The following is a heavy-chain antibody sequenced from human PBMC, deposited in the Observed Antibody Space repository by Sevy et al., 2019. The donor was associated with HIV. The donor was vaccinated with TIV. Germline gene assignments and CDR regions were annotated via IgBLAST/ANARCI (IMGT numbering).Heavy chain of an antibody. CDR2: ISSSSSYI. V-gene: IGHV3-21*01. CDR3: ARLPVVVTAINY. Sequence: GGSLRLSCAASGFTFSSYAMSWVRQAPGKGLEWVSSISSSSSYIYYADSVKGRFTISRDNAKNSLYLQMNSLRAEDTAVYYCARLPVVVTAINYWGQGTLVTVSS. CDR1: GFTFSSYA. J-gene: IGHJ4*02. D-gene: IGHD2-21*02.